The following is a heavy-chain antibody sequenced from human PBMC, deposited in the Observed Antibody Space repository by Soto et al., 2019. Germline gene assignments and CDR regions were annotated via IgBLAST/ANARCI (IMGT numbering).Heavy chain of an antibody. CDR1: VFTFSSYA. CDR2: ISGSGGST. CDR3: AKALRGYCSSTSCSNYGMDV. V-gene: IGHV3-23*01. D-gene: IGHD2-2*01. Sequence: RRLSCAASVFTFSSYAMSWVRQAPGKGLEWVSAISGSGGSTYYADSVKGRFTISRDNSKNTLYLQMNSLRAEDTAVYYCAKALRGYCSSTSCSNYGMDVWGQGTTVTVSS. J-gene: IGHJ6*02.